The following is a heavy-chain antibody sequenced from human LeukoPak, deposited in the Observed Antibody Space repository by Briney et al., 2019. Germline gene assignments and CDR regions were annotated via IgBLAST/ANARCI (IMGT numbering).Heavy chain of an antibody. CDR1: GASFSDYY. CDR3: ARHVAYSSGWYYFDY. CDR2: LSYSGNA. J-gene: IGHJ4*02. V-gene: IGHV4-59*08. Sequence: PSETLSLTCAVSGASFSDYYWSWIRQPPGKGLEWIGDLSYSGNANYNPSLKSRVTMSADTSKNQFSLKLTSVTAADTALYYCARHVAYSSGWYYFDYWGQGTLVTVSS. D-gene: IGHD6-19*01.